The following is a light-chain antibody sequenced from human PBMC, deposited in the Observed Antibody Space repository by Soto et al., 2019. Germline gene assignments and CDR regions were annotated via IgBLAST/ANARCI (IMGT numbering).Light chain of an antibody. Sequence: EIVLPQSPGTLSLSPGERATLSCRASQSISSTYLGWYRQKPGQAPRLLIYAASSRATGIPDRFSGSGSGTDFTLTISRLAPEDFAVDYCQQYYASSWTFGQGTRVEIK. CDR2: AAS. CDR3: QQYYASSWT. V-gene: IGKV3-20*01. CDR1: QSISSTY. J-gene: IGKJ1*01.